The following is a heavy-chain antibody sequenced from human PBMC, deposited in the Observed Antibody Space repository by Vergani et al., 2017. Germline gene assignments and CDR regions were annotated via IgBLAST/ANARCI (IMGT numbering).Heavy chain of an antibody. D-gene: IGHD3-10*01. V-gene: IGHV3-23*01. J-gene: IGHJ5*02. CDR3: AKEWFRGVTRYYWFDP. Sequence: EVQLLESGGGLVQPGGSLRLSCAASGFTFSSYAMSWVRQAPGKGLEWVSAISGSGSSTYYADSVKGRFTISRDNSKNTLYLQMNSLRAEDTAVYYCAKEWFRGVTRYYWFDPWGQGTLVTVSS. CDR1: GFTFSSYA. CDR2: ISGSGSST.